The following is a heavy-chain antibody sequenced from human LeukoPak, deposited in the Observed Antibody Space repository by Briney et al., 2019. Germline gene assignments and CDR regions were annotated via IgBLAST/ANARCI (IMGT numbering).Heavy chain of an antibody. Sequence: SQTLSLTCTVSGGSISSGDYYWSWIRQPPGKGLEWIGYIYYSGSTYYNPSLKCRVTISVDTSKNQFSLKLSSVTAADTAVYYCARGAPRAAATSRPFDYWGQGTLVTVSS. V-gene: IGHV4-30-4*01. CDR1: GGSISSGDYY. J-gene: IGHJ4*02. CDR2: IYYSGST. D-gene: IGHD6-13*01. CDR3: ARGAPRAAATSRPFDY.